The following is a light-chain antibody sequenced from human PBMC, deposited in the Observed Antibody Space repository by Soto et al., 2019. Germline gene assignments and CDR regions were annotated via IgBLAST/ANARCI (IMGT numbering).Light chain of an antibody. CDR3: QKYNIAPSWT. V-gene: IGKV1-27*01. CDR2: AAS. CDR1: QGISNY. J-gene: IGKJ1*01. Sequence: DIQMTQSPSSLSASVGDRVTITCRASQGISNYLAWYQQKPGKVPNLLIYAASTLQSGGPSRCSGGGSGTDVTPTTSSLQPEDVAAYYCQKYNIAPSWTFGQGTKVDIK.